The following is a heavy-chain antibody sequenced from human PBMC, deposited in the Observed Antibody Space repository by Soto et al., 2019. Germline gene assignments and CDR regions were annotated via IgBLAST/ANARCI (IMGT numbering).Heavy chain of an antibody. Sequence: XGSLRLSFVVSGFTFSSSWMHWVRQAPGKGLVWVSRINSDGSYINYADSVKGRFTTSRDNAKNMLYLQMNSLRGEDTALYYCVTGWSEFWGQGTLVTVSS. J-gene: IGHJ4*02. V-gene: IGHV3-74*01. D-gene: IGHD2-15*01. CDR1: GFTFSSSW. CDR2: INSDGSYI. CDR3: VTGWSEF.